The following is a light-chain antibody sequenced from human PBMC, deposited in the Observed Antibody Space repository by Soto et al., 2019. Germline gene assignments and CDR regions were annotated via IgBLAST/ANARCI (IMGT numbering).Light chain of an antibody. V-gene: IGKV3-20*01. J-gene: IGKJ3*01. Sequence: EIVLTQSPGTLSLSPGERATLSCRASQSLSTNSLAWYQQKPGQTPRLLIYAASTRDTDIPDRFNGSGSGTDFALTISRLEPEDFELYYCQQYDASHLNFGTGTKADI. CDR2: AAS. CDR1: QSLSTNS. CDR3: QQYDASHLN.